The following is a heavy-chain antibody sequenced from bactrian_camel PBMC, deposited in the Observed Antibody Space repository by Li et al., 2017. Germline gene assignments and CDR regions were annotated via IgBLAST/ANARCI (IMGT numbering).Heavy chain of an antibody. CDR2: INNDGKT. V-gene: IGHV3S54*01. J-gene: IGHJ4*01. CDR1: GRKLNEPG. D-gene: IGHD2*01. Sequence: VQLVESGGGSVQAGGSLRLSCKVSGRKLNEPGMGWYRQAPGNECEWVSTINNDGKTYYANSVKGRFTMSRDNAKSMLYLQLNSLKSDDTAMYYCSLAHQYGGTWFAATNYWGQGTQVTVS. CDR3: SLAHQYGGTWFAATNY.